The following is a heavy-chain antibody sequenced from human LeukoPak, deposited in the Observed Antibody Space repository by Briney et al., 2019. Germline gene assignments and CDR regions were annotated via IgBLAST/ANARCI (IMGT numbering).Heavy chain of an antibody. CDR3: AKDITMVRGVIRMPGVY. D-gene: IGHD3-10*01. CDR1: GFTFSSYG. CDR2: ISYDGSNK. V-gene: IGHV3-30*18. J-gene: IGHJ4*02. Sequence: GGSLGLSCAASGFTFSSYGMHWVRQAPGKGLEWVAVISYDGSNKYYADSVKGRFTISRDNSKNTLYLQMNSLRAEDTAVYYCAKDITMVRGVIRMPGVYWGQGTLVTVSS.